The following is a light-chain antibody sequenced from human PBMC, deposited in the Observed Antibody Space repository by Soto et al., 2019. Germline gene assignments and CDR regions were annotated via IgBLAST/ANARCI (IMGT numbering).Light chain of an antibody. CDR2: AAS. CDR3: QQSYSTLTWT. V-gene: IGKV1-39*01. Sequence: IQMTQSPSSLSASVGDRVTITCRASQSISSYLNWYQQKPGKAPKLLIYAASSLQSGVPSRFSGSGSGTDLTLTISSLQPEDFATYYCQQSYSTLTWTFGQGTKV. J-gene: IGKJ1*01. CDR1: QSISSY.